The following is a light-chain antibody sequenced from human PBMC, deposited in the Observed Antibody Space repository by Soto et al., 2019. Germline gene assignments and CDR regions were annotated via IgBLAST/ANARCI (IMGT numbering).Light chain of an antibody. V-gene: IGLV2-8*01. Sequence: QSVLTQPASVSGSPGQSITISCTGTSSDVGGYNYVSWYQQYPGKAPKLMIYEVNKRPSGVPDRFSGSKSGNTASLTVSGLQAEDEADYYCSSYGGYYNYVLGTGTKVTVL. CDR1: SSDVGGYNY. J-gene: IGLJ1*01. CDR2: EVN. CDR3: SSYGGYYNYV.